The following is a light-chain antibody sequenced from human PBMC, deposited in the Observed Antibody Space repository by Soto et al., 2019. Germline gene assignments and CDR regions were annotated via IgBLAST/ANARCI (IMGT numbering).Light chain of an antibody. J-gene: IGKJ4*01. V-gene: IGKV3-20*01. Sequence: ENVLTQSPGTLSLSPGERATLSCRASQRVSSSYLARYQQKPGQAPRLLIYGASTRATGLPDRFSGSGSGTDFALCISRLERGLLAVYYSQQYGISFTVGGGTKVEIK. CDR1: QRVSSSY. CDR2: GAS. CDR3: QQYGISFT.